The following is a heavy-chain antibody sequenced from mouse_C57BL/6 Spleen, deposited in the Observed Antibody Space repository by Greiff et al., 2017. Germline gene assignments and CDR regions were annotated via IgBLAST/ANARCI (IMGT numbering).Heavy chain of an antibody. CDR1: GYAFSSYW. Sequence: LKESGASVKISCKASGYAFSSYWMNWVKQRPGKGLEWIGQIYPGDGDTNYNGKFKGKATLTADKSSSTAYMQRSSLTSEDSAVYFCARPPSHYYGSSYFDYWGQGTTLTVSS. CDR3: ARPPSHYYGSSYFDY. D-gene: IGHD1-1*01. J-gene: IGHJ2*01. V-gene: IGHV1-80*01. CDR2: IYPGDGDT.